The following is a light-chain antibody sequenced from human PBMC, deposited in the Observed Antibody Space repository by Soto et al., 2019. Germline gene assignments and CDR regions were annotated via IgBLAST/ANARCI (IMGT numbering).Light chain of an antibody. Sequence: QSVLTQPPSASGTPGQRVTISCSGSSSNIGSKTVNWYQQLPGTVPKLLIYNSYQRPSGVPDRFSGSKSGTSASLAINGLQSEDEADYYCAAWDASLNGYVFGTGTKVTVL. CDR3: AAWDASLNGYV. CDR1: SSNIGSKT. J-gene: IGLJ1*01. V-gene: IGLV1-44*01. CDR2: NSY.